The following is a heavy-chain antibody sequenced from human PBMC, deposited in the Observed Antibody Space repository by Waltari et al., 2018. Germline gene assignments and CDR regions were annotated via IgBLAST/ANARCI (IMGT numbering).Heavy chain of an antibody. CDR2: IYTTGST. Sequence: QVPLQESGPGLVKPSETLSLTCTVSGGSISSYFWTWIRQPAGKGLEWIGRIYTTGSTNYNPSLKSRVTMSVDTSKNQFSLKLSSVTAADTAMYYCARETAAGLDYFYFMDVWGTGTTVTVSS. CDR1: GGSISSYF. V-gene: IGHV4-4*07. CDR3: ARETAAGLDYFYFMDV. D-gene: IGHD6-13*01. J-gene: IGHJ6*03.